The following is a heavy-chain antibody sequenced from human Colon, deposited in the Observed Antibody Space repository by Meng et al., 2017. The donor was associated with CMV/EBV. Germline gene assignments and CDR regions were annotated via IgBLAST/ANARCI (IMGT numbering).Heavy chain of an antibody. V-gene: IGHV3-23*01. Sequence: GGSLRLSCAASGFTVSSNYMSWVRQAPGKGLEWVSAISGTGGNTYYADSVRGRFTISRDNSKDTLYLQLNNLRGDDTAVYYCAKIQRGNFDYWGQGTLVTVSS. CDR1: GFTVSSNY. CDR3: AKIQRGNFDY. J-gene: IGHJ4*02. CDR2: ISGTGGNT. D-gene: IGHD3-10*01.